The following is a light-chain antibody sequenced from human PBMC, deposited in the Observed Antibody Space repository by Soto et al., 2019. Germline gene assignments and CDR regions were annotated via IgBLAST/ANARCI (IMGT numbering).Light chain of an antibody. V-gene: IGLV2-8*01. J-gene: IGLJ2*01. CDR2: EVS. Sequence: QSALTQPPSASGSPGQSVTISCTGTSSDVGVYNYVSWYQQHPGKAPTLMIYEVSKRPSGVPDRFSGSKSGNTASLAVSGLQAEDEADYYCSSYAGSNNLVFGGGTQLTVL. CDR1: SSDVGVYNY. CDR3: SSYAGSNNLV.